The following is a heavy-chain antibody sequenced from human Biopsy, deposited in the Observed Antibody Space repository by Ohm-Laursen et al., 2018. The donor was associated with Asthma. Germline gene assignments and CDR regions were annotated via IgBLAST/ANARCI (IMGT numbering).Heavy chain of an antibody. V-gene: IGHV1-18*01. CDR2: ISVYNGNT. CDR3: ARAVDYSNYYGIDV. D-gene: IGHD3-10*01. CDR1: GCTFNSAG. J-gene: IGHJ6*02. Sequence: SVKVSCKTSGCTFNSAGITWVRQAPGQGLEWMGWISVYNGNTKVAQKLQDRVTMITDTSTSTAYMELRSLRSDDTAVYFCARAVDYSNYYGIDVWGQGTTVTVS.